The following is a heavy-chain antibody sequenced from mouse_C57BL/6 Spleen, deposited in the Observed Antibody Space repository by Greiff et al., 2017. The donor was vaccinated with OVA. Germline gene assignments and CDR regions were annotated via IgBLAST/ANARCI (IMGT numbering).Heavy chain of an antibody. Sequence: VESEGGLVQPGSSMKLSCTASGFTFSDYYMAWVRQVPEKGLEWVANINYDGSSTYYLDSLKSRFIISRDNAKNILYLQMSSLKSEDTATYYCARDPGYYFDYWGQGTTLTVSS. V-gene: IGHV5-16*01. J-gene: IGHJ2*01. CDR1: GFTFSDYY. CDR2: INYDGSST. CDR3: ARDPGYYFDY. D-gene: IGHD2-2*01.